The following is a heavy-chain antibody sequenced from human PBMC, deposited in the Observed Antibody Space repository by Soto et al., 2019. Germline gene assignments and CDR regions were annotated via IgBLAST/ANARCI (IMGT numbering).Heavy chain of an antibody. D-gene: IGHD6-6*01. CDR3: ARVGGSARDYYYSYGMDV. CDR1: GYTFTSYA. Sequence: ASVKVSCKASGYTFTSYAMHWVRQAPGQRLEWMGWINAGNGNTKYSQKFQGRVTITRDTSASTAYMELSSLRSEDTAVYYCARVGGSARDYYYSYGMDVWGQGTTVTVSS. J-gene: IGHJ6*02. V-gene: IGHV1-3*01. CDR2: INAGNGNT.